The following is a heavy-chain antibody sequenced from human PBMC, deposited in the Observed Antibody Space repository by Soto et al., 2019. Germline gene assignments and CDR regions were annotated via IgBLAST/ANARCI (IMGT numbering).Heavy chain of an antibody. Sequence: GGSLRLSCAASGFTFSSYSMNWVRQAPGKGLEWVSSISSSSSYIYYADSVKGRFTISRDNAKNSLYLQMNSLRAEDTAVYYCARAPSSTGPFDYWGQGTLVTVSP. D-gene: IGHD2-2*01. CDR1: GFTFSSYS. CDR3: ARAPSSTGPFDY. V-gene: IGHV3-21*01. CDR2: ISSSSSYI. J-gene: IGHJ4*02.